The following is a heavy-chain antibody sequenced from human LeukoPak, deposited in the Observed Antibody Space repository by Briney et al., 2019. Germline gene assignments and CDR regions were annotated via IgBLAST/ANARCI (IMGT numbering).Heavy chain of an antibody. D-gene: IGHD3-22*01. V-gene: IGHV4-34*01. CDR3: AMGGGSSGYFYY. CDR2: IKHSGST. J-gene: IGHJ4*02. Sequence: SETLSLTCAVYGGSFSGYYWSWIRQPPGKGLEWIGEIKHSGSTNYNPPLKSRVTISVDTSKNQFPLKLTSVAAADTAVYYCAMGGGSSGYFYYWGQGTLVTVSS. CDR1: GGSFSGYY.